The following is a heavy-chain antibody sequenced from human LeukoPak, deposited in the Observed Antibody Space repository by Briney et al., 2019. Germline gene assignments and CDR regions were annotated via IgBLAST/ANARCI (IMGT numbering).Heavy chain of an antibody. Sequence: PSQTLSLTCTVSGGSISSGSYYWSWIRQPAGTGLEWIGRIYTSGSTNYNPSLKSRVTISVDTSKNQFSLKLSSVTAADTAVYYCARGAAGYSSSWYPFDPWGQGTLVTVSS. CDR1: GGSISSGSYY. D-gene: IGHD6-13*01. J-gene: IGHJ5*02. V-gene: IGHV4-61*02. CDR2: IYTSGST. CDR3: ARGAAGYSSSWYPFDP.